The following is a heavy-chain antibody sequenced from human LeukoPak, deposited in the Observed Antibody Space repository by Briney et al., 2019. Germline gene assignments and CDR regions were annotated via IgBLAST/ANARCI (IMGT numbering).Heavy chain of an antibody. D-gene: IGHD4-17*01. CDR2: IWYDGSNK. J-gene: IGHJ4*02. CDR1: GFTFSSYG. Sequence: TGGSLRLSCAASGFTFSSYGMHWVRQAPGKGLEWVAVIWYDGSNKYYADSVKGRFTISRDNSKNTLYPQMNSLRAEDTAVYYCARGNYGDYVSFDYWGQGTLVTVSS. CDR3: ARGNYGDYVSFDY. V-gene: IGHV3-33*01.